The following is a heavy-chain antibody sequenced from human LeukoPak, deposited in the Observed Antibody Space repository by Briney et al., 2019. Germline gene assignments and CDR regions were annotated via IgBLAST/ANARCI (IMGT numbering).Heavy chain of an antibody. Sequence: ASVKVSCKASGYTFTGYYMHWVRQAPGQGLEWMGWINPNSGDTKYSQKFQGRVTMTRDTSIRTAYMELTSLRSDDTAVYYCATQRGSYLWGTDFDYWGQGTLVTVSS. CDR1: GYTFTGYY. J-gene: IGHJ4*02. V-gene: IGHV1-2*02. CDR3: ATQRGSYLWGTDFDY. CDR2: INPNSGDT. D-gene: IGHD3-16*01.